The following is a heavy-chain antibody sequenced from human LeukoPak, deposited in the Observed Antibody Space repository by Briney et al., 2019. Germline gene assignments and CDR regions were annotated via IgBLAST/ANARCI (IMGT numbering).Heavy chain of an antibody. Sequence: ASVKVSCKASGYTFTGYYMHWARQAPGQGLEWMGWINPNSGGTNYAQKFQGRVTMTRDTSISTAYMELSRLRSDDTAVYYCARVRNSAIDAFDIWGQGTMVTVSS. V-gene: IGHV1-2*02. D-gene: IGHD1-7*01. CDR1: GYTFTGYY. J-gene: IGHJ3*02. CDR2: INPNSGGT. CDR3: ARVRNSAIDAFDI.